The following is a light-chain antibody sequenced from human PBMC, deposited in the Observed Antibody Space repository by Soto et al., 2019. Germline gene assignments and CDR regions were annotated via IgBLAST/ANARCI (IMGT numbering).Light chain of an antibody. CDR3: QQYGSSLIT. J-gene: IGKJ5*01. CDR2: DXX. V-gene: IGKV3-20*01. Sequence: PGTLSLSPGERATLSCRASQSVSSNFXXXXXXXXRXXXRIXXYDXXXXXXXVXXXFXXXGYGTDFNLNISRLEPEDFAVYFCQQYGSSLITFGQGKRMEIK. CDR1: QSVSSNF.